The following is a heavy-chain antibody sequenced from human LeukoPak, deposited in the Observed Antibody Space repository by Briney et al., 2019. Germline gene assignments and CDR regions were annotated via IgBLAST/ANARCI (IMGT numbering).Heavy chain of an antibody. CDR3: ARRYCSSSICLLDY. J-gene: IGHJ4*02. CDR1: GFIFSSYE. CDR2: ITTSGSTI. V-gene: IGHV3-48*03. Sequence: PGGSLRLSCAASGFIFSSYEMNWVRQAPGKGLEWVSHITTSGSTIYYADFVKGRFTISRDNAKNSVYLQMNSLRAEDTAVYYCARRYCSSSICLLDYWGQGTLVTVSS. D-gene: IGHD2-2*01.